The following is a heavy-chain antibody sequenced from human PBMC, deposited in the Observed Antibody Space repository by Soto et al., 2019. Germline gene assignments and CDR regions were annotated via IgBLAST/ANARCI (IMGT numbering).Heavy chain of an antibody. CDR3: ARQNPLNWFDP. Sequence: QLQLQASGPGLVKPSETLSLTCTVSGGSISGSSYYWGWIRQPPGKELEWIGSISDSESTYYNLSLKSRITMSVDTSKNQFSLKLSSVSAADTAVYYCARQNPLNWFDPWGQGTLVTVSS. CDR2: ISDSEST. J-gene: IGHJ5*02. CDR1: GGSISGSSYY. V-gene: IGHV4-39*01.